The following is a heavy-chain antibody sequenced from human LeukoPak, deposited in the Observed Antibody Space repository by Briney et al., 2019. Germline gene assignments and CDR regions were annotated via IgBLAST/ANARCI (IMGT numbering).Heavy chain of an antibody. CDR1: GGTFSSYA. D-gene: IGHD6-6*01. J-gene: IGHJ6*03. Sequence: SVKVSCKASGGTFSSYAISWVRQAPGQGLEWMGGIIPTFGTANYAQKFQGRVTITADESTSTAYMELSSLRSEDTAVYYCCVAARPFYYYYYMDVWGKGTTVTVSS. V-gene: IGHV1-69*13. CDR2: IIPTFGTA. CDR3: CVAARPFYYYYYMDV.